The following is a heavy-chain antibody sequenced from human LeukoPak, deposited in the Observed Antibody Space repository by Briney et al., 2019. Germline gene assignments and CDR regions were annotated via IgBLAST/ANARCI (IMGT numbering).Heavy chain of an antibody. J-gene: IGHJ4*02. Sequence: SETLSLTCTVSGGSISSYYWSWIRQPPGKGLEWIGYIYYSGSTNYNPSLKSRVTISVDTSKNQFSLKLSSVTAADTAVYYCARVEYSSGWSFNDYWGQGTLVTVSS. V-gene: IGHV4-59*12. CDR3: ARVEYSSGWSFNDY. D-gene: IGHD6-19*01. CDR2: IYYSGST. CDR1: GGSISSYY.